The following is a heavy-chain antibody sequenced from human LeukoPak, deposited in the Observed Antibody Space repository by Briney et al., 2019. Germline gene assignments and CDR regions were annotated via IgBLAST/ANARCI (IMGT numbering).Heavy chain of an antibody. CDR1: GGSISNYY. J-gene: IGHJ5*02. Sequence: SETLSLTCTVSGGSISNYYWSWIRQPPGKGLEWIGYIYYSGSTNYNPSLKSRVTISVDTSKNQFSLKLSSVTAADTAVYYCARAGLDSSSWYGLNWFNPWGQGTLVTVSS. V-gene: IGHV4-59*01. CDR2: IYYSGST. D-gene: IGHD6-13*01. CDR3: ARAGLDSSSWYGLNWFNP.